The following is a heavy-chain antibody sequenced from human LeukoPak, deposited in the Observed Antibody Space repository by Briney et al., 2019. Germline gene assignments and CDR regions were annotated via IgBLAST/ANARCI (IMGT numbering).Heavy chain of an antibody. V-gene: IGHV4-4*07. D-gene: IGHD6-13*01. J-gene: IGHJ4*02. CDR1: GGSISSYY. CDR2: IYTSGST. Sequence: SETLSLTCTVSGGSISSYYWSWIRQPAGKGLEWIGRIYTSGSTNYNPSLKSRVTMSVDTSKNQFSLKLSSVTAADTAVYYCARGDSSSWYQYFDYWGQGTLVTVSS. CDR3: ARGDSSSWYQYFDY.